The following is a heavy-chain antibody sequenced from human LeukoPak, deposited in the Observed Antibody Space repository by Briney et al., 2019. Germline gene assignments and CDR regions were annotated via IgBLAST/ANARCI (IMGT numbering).Heavy chain of an antibody. D-gene: IGHD2-2*01. Sequence: ASVKVSCKASGYTFTGYYMHWVRQAPGQGLEWMGLINPISGGTNYAQKVQGRVTMTMDTSISTAYMELSRLRSDDTAVYYCAREDIVVVPAAMMAWFDPWGQGTLVTVSS. V-gene: IGHV1-2*02. J-gene: IGHJ5*02. CDR2: INPISGGT. CDR1: GYTFTGYY. CDR3: AREDIVVVPAAMMAWFDP.